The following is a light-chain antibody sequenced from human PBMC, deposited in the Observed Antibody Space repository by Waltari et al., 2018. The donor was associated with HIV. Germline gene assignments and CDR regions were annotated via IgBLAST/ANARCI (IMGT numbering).Light chain of an antibody. CDR3: AAWDDTLNVYV. V-gene: IGLV1-44*01. CDR1: GPNTRRHL. CDR2: NDD. J-gene: IGLJ1*01. Sequence: QSVLTQPPSVSGAPGQRVTISSSVSGPNTRRHLLNWYQELPVTAPRVLIYNDDQRPSGVPARFSGSKSGTTASLAISGLQSEDEAEYYCAAWDDTLNVYVCGSGTKVTVL.